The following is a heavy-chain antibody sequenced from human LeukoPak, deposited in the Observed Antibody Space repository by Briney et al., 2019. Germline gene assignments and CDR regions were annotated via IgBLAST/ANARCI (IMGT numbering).Heavy chain of an antibody. CDR2: IYPGDSDT. D-gene: IGHD6-6*01. J-gene: IGHJ6*02. CDR1: GYSFTSYW. Sequence: GESLKISCKGSGYSFTSYWIGWVRQMPGKGLEWMGIIYPGDSDTRYSPSFQGQVTISADKSTSTAYLQWSSLKASDTAMYYCARRLYSSSSYYYYYGMDVWGQGTTVTVSS. CDR3: ARRLYSSSSYYYYYGMDV. V-gene: IGHV5-51*01.